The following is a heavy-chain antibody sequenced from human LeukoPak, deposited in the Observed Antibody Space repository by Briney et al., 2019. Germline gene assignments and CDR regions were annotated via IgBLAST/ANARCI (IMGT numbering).Heavy chain of an antibody. CDR2: ISWNSGSI. Sequence: PGGSLRLSCAASGFTFDDYAMHWVRQAPGKGLEWVSGISWNSGSIGYADSVKGRFTISRDDAKNSLYLQMNSLRAEDMALYYCAKDISSSGALRTFDAFDIWGQGTMVTVSS. V-gene: IGHV3-9*03. J-gene: IGHJ3*02. D-gene: IGHD6-6*01. CDR1: GFTFDDYA. CDR3: AKDISSSGALRTFDAFDI.